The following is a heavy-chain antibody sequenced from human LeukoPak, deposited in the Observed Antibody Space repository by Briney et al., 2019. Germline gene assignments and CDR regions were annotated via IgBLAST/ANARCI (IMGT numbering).Heavy chain of an antibody. Sequence: KPSETLSLTCTVSGGSISSSSYYWGWIRQPPGKGLEWIGSIYYSGSTYYNPSLKSRVTISVDTSKNQFSLKLSSVTAADTAVYYCARRLPVAAPQAGVAFDIWGQGTMVTVSS. J-gene: IGHJ3*02. V-gene: IGHV4-39*01. CDR1: GGSISSSSYY. D-gene: IGHD6-6*01. CDR3: ARRLPVAAPQAGVAFDI. CDR2: IYYSGST.